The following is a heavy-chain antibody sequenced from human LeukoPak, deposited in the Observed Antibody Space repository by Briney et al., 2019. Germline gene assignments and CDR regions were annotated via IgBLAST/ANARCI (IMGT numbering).Heavy chain of an antibody. CDR3: AGGIAVAGTPYYYYGMDV. J-gene: IGHJ6*02. D-gene: IGHD6-19*01. CDR1: GFTVNNNY. V-gene: IGHV3-53*01. Sequence: GGSLRLSCAASGFTVNNNYMSWVRQAPGKGLEWVSFIYNTGETYYLDSVKGRFTISRDNSNNTLYLQMNSLRAEDTAVYYCAGGIAVAGTPYYYYGMDVWGQGTTVTVSS. CDR2: IYNTGET.